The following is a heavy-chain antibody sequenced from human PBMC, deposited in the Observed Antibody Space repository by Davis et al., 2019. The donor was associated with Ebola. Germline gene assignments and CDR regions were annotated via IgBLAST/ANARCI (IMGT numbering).Heavy chain of an antibody. V-gene: IGHV1-18*01. D-gene: IGHD1-1*01. CDR2: INPHNGNT. CDR1: GYTFTSYD. Sequence: AASVKVSCKASGYTFTSYDINWVRQAPGQGLEWMGWINPHNGNTNYAQNVQGRVTMTTDTSTSTAYMEVGILRSDDTAVYYCARAQFPTTSDHWGQGTLVTVSS. CDR3: ARAQFPTTSDH. J-gene: IGHJ4*02.